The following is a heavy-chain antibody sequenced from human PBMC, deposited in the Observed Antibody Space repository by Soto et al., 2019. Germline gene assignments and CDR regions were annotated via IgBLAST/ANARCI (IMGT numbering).Heavy chain of an antibody. CDR2: ISGSGGST. CDR1: GFTFSSYA. V-gene: IGHV3-23*01. D-gene: IGHD6-13*01. CDR3: AKDGYTGIAPGY. Sequence: SVRLSCAASGFTFSSYAMSWVRQAPGKGLEWVSAISGSGGSTYYADSVKGRFTISRDNSKNTLYLQMNSLRAEDTAVYYCAKDGYTGIAPGYWGQGTLVTVSS. J-gene: IGHJ4*02.